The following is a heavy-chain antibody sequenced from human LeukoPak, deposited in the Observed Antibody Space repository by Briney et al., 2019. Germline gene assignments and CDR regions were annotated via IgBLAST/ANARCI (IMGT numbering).Heavy chain of an antibody. CDR2: ISDSGGYT. CDR3: AKSPLAYCSGASCHLYFDY. D-gene: IGHD2-15*01. Sequence: GGSLRLSCAASGFTFSTYAMNWVRQAPGKGLEWVSGISDSGGYTYYADSVKGRFTISRDNSKNTLYLQMNSLRAEDTAIYYCAKSPLAYCSGASCHLYFDYWGQGTLVTASS. V-gene: IGHV3-23*01. CDR1: GFTFSTYA. J-gene: IGHJ4*02.